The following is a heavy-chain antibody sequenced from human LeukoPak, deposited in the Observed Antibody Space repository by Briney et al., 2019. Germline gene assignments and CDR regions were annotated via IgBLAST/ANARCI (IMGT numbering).Heavy chain of an antibody. D-gene: IGHD6-19*01. V-gene: IGHV4-59*08. CDR3: ARTRSGWNFFDY. CDR1: GGSISSYY. Sequence: SETLSLTCTVSGGSISSYYWSWIRQPPGNGLEWIAYIYYSGSTNYNPSLKSRVTISVDTSKNQFSLKLSSVTAADTAVYYCARTRSGWNFFDYWGQGTLVTVSS. CDR2: IYYSGST. J-gene: IGHJ4*02.